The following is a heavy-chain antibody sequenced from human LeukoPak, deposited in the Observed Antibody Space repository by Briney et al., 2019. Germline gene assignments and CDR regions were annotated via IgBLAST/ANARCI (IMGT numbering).Heavy chain of an antibody. J-gene: IGHJ3*02. CDR3: AREYSGSYFVGNDAFDI. V-gene: IGHV3-21*01. CDR2: ISSSSSSYI. Sequence: GGSLRLSCAASGFDFDDFAMHWVRQAPGKGLEWVSSISSSSSSYIYYADSVKGRFTISRDNAKNSLYLQMNSLRAEDTAVYYCAREYSGSYFVGNDAFDIWGHGTMVTVSS. CDR1: GFDFDDFA. D-gene: IGHD1-26*01.